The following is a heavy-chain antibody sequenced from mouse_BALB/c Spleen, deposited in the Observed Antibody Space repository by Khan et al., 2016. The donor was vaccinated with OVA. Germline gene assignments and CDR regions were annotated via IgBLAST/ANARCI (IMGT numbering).Heavy chain of an antibody. J-gene: IGHJ4*01. Sequence: EVQLQESGPGLVKPSQSLSLTCTVAGYSITSVYAWNWIRQFPGNKLEWMGYISYSGSTSYNPSLKSRLSITRDTSKNLFFLQLNSVTTEDTATYYCARGNYYGYAMDYWGQGTSVTVSS. CDR2: ISYSGST. CDR1: GYSITSVYA. V-gene: IGHV3-2*02. D-gene: IGHD1-1*01. CDR3: ARGNYYGYAMDY.